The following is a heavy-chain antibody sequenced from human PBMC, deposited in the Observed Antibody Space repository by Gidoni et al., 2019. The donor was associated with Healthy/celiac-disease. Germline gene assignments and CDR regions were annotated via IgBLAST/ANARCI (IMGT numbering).Heavy chain of an antibody. CDR3: ARAILSGIDAFDI. J-gene: IGHJ3*02. CDR1: GGSFSGYY. D-gene: IGHD1-26*01. CDR2: INHSGST. V-gene: IGHV4-34*01. Sequence: QLQLQQWGAGLLKPSETLSLTCAVYGGSFSGYYWSWIRQPPGKGLEWIGEINHSGSTNYNPSLKSRVTISVDTSKNQFSLKLSSVTAADTAVYYCARAILSGIDAFDIWGQGTMVTVSS.